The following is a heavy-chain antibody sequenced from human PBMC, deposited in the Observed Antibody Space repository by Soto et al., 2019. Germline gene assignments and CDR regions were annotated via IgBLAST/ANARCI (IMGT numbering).Heavy chain of an antibody. V-gene: IGHV3-21*01. CDR1: GFTFSSDS. J-gene: IGHJ3*02. CDR2: ISRSSSYI. CDR3: ARDPPDYDSSGYPNGRGAFDI. Sequence: PGGSLRLSCAASGFTFSSDSMNWGRQAPGKGLEWGSSISRSSSYIYYADSLKGRFTIARDNAKNSLYLQMNSLRAEDTAVYYCARDPPDYDSSGYPNGRGAFDIWGQGTMVTVSS. D-gene: IGHD3-22*01.